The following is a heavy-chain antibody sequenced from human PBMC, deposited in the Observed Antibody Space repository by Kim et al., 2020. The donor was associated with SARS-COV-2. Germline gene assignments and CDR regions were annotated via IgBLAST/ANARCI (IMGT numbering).Heavy chain of an antibody. Sequence: SETLSLTCTVSGGSITSSTYYWGWIRQPPGKGLEWIVSIYYSGGTSYNPSLKSRVTISVDTSKNQFALKLSSVTAADTAIYYCTGPYSAICRFWAWGQGTLVPVSS. CDR1: GGSITSSTYY. J-gene: IGHJ5*02. CDR2: IYYSGGT. D-gene: IGHD1-26*01. V-gene: IGHV4-39*01. CDR3: TGPYSAICRFWA.